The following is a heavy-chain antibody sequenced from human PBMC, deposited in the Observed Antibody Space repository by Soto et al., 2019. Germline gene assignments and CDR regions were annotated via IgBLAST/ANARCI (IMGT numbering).Heavy chain of an antibody. CDR1: AGTFNRYA. D-gene: IGHD5-18*01. Sequence: QAQLVQSGAEVKNPGSSVKVSCMSSAGTFNRYAINWVRQAPGHGREWLGGLVPLFGTPNYAQKFQARVTIAADESTNTTSMELRGLTSDDTAVYYCARQKRDTPMVPFDDWAQGTLVTVSS. CDR2: LVPLFGTP. V-gene: IGHV1-69*01. J-gene: IGHJ4*02. CDR3: ARQKRDTPMVPFDD.